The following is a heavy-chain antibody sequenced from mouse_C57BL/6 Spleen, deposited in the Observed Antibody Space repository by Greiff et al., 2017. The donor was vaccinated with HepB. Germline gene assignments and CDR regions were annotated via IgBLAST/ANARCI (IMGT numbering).Heavy chain of an antibody. J-gene: IGHJ3*01. V-gene: IGHV2-9-1*01. CDR3: AKSNDYDEIYFAY. CDR1: GFSLTSYA. Sequence: VKLVESGPGLVAPSQSLSITCTVSGFSLTSYAISWVRQPPGKGLEWLGVIWTGGGTNYNSARKSRLSISKDNSKSQVFLKMNSLQTDDTFRYYCAKSNDYDEIYFAYWGPGPLVTVST. D-gene: IGHD2-4*01. CDR2: IWTGGGT.